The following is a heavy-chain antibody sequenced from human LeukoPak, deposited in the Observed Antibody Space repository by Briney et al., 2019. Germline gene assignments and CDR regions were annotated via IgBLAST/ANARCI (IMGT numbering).Heavy chain of an antibody. J-gene: IGHJ4*02. V-gene: IGHV3-9*01. CDR3: AKDGGSGSYYNTPYFDY. Sequence: PGGSLRLSCAASGFTFDDYAMHWVRQAPGKGLEWVSGISWNSGSIGYADSVKGRFTISRDNAKNSLYLQMNSLRAEDTALYYCAKDGGSGSYYNTPYFDYWGQGTLVTVSS. CDR2: ISWNSGSI. D-gene: IGHD3-10*01. CDR1: GFTFDDYA.